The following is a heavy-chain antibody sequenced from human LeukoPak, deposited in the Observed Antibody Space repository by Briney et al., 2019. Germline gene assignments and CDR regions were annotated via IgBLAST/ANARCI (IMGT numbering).Heavy chain of an antibody. CDR3: ARAYDSSGYYEALFDY. V-gene: IGHV4-38-2*02. Sequence: SETLSLTCTVSGYSISSGYYWGWIRQPPGKGLEWIGSIYHSGSTYYNPSLKSRVTISVDTSKNQFSLKLSSVTAADTAVYYCARAYDSSGYYEALFDYWGQGTLVTVSS. CDR1: GYSISSGYY. J-gene: IGHJ4*02. CDR2: IYHSGST. D-gene: IGHD3-22*01.